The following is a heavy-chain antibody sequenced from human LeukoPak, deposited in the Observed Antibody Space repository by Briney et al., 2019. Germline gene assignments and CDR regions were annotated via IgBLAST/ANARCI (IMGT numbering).Heavy chain of an antibody. V-gene: IGHV1-18*01. Sequence: GASVKVSCKASGYTFTSYGISWVRQAPGQGLEWMGWISAYNGNTNYAQKPQGRVTMTTDASTSTAYMELRSLRSDDTAVYYCARAVVVTAVGYYYYMDVWGKGTTVTVSS. CDR1: GYTFTSYG. D-gene: IGHD2-21*02. J-gene: IGHJ6*03. CDR3: ARAVVVTAVGYYYYMDV. CDR2: ISAYNGNT.